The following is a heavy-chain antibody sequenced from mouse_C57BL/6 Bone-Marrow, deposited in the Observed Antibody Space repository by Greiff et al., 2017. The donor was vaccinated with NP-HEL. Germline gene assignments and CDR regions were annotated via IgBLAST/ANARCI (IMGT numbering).Heavy chain of an antibody. D-gene: IGHD4-1*01. CDR3: ARRGAGTGYYFDY. V-gene: IGHV8-12*01. J-gene: IGHJ2*01. Sequence: QVTLKECGPGILQSSQTLSLTCSFSGFSLSTSGMGVSWIRQPSGKGLEWLAHIYWDDDKRYNPSLKSRLTISKDTSRNQVFLKITSVDTADTATYYCARRGAGTGYYFDYWGQGTTLTVSS. CDR2: IYWDDDK. CDR1: GFSLSTSGMG.